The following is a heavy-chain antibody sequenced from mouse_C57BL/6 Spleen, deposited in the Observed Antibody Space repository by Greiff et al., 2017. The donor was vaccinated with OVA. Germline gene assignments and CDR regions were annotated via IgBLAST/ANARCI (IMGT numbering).Heavy chain of an antibody. J-gene: IGHJ1*03. V-gene: IGHV1-15*01. Sequence: VQLQQSGAELVRPGASVTLSCKASGYTFTDYEMHWVKQTPVHGLEWIGAIDPETGGTAYNQKFKGKAILTADKSSSTAYMELRSLTSEDSAVYYCTREIYYGSSYWYFDVWGTGTTVTVSS. CDR3: TREIYYGSSYWYFDV. D-gene: IGHD1-1*01. CDR2: IDPETGGT. CDR1: GYTFTDYE.